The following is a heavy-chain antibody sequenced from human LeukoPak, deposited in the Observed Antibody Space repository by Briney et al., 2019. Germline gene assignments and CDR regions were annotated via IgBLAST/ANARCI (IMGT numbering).Heavy chain of an antibody. CDR1: GGSISSYY. J-gene: IGHJ4*02. CDR3: ARGGRRGYDFWSGYPYYFDY. CDR2: IYYSGST. V-gene: IGHV4-59*12. D-gene: IGHD3-3*01. Sequence: PSETLSLTCTVSGGSISSYYWSWIRQPPGKGLEWIGYIYYSGSTNYNPSLKSRVTISVDTSKNQFSLKLSSVTAADTAVYYCARGGRRGYDFWSGYPYYFDYWGQGTLVTVSS.